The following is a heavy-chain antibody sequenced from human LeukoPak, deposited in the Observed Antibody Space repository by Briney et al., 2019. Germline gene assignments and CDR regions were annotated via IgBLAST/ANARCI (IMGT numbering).Heavy chain of an antibody. Sequence: SETLSLTCTVSGGSIYSYYWSWIRQPPGKGLEWIGYFYYPGSTNYNPSLTSRVTMSVDTSKNHFSLKLSSVTAADTAVYYCARTHRDAFDIWGQGTMVTVSS. CDR2: FYYPGST. CDR1: GGSIYSYY. CDR3: ARTHRDAFDI. J-gene: IGHJ3*02. V-gene: IGHV4-59*08.